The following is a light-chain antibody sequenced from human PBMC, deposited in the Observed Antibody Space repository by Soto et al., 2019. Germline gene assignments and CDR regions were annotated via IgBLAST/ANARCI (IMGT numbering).Light chain of an antibody. Sequence: EIQMTQSPSSLSASVGDRVTITCRAGQDINIYLAWYQQKPGKVPKLLISAASTLQSGVPSRFSGSGSGTDFTLTISSLQPEDVATYYCQEYDGAPLTFGGGTKVEIK. CDR2: AAS. V-gene: IGKV1-27*01. CDR1: QDINIY. CDR3: QEYDGAPLT. J-gene: IGKJ4*01.